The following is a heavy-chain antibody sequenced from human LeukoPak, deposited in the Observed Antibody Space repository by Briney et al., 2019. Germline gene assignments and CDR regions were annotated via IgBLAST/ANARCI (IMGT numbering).Heavy chain of an antibody. CDR3: AREREYDSSGYYLGYYYYGMDV. J-gene: IGHJ6*02. CDR1: GYTFTSYY. CDR2: INPSGGST. D-gene: IGHD3-22*01. Sequence: GASVKVSCKASGYTFTSYYMHWVRQAPGQGLEWMGIINPSGGSTSYAQKFQGRVTMTRDTSTSTVYMELSSLRSEDTAVYYCAREREYDSSGYYLGYYYYGMDVWGQGTMVTVSS. V-gene: IGHV1-46*01.